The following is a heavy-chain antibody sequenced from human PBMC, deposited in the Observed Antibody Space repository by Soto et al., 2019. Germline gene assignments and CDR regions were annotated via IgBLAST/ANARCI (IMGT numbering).Heavy chain of an antibody. D-gene: IGHD7-27*01. J-gene: IGHJ6*03. CDR2: ISSSSSVI. V-gene: IGHV3-48*01. CDR1: GFILSDCA. Sequence: EVQLVESGGGLVQPGGSLRLSCATSGFILSDCAMNWVRQAPGKGLEWVSYISSSSSVIDYADSVKGRFTVYRDNARNSLYLQMNSLRAEDTAVYYCARDLSWGSNWYYYMDGWGKGTTVTVSS. CDR3: ARDLSWGSNWYYYMDG.